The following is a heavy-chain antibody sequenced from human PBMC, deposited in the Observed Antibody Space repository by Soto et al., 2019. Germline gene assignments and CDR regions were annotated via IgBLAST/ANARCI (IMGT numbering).Heavy chain of an antibody. D-gene: IGHD1-26*01. J-gene: IGHJ4*02. CDR3: AETGIVGATPY. CDR1: GGSISSSSYY. V-gene: IGHV4-39*01. Sequence: QLQLQESGPGLVKPSETLSLTCTVSGGSISSSSYYWGWIRQPPGKGLEWIGSIYYSGSTYYNPSLKSRVTISVDTSKNQFSLKLSSVTAADTAVYYCAETGIVGATPYWGQGTLVTVSS. CDR2: IYYSGST.